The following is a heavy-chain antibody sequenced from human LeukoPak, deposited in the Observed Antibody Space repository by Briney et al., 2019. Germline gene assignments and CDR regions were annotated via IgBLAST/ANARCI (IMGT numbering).Heavy chain of an antibody. Sequence: GGSLRLSCAASGFTFSSYGMHWVRQAPGKGLEWVAFIRYDGSNKYYADSVKGRFTISRDNSKNTLYLQMNGLRAEDTAVYYCAKEDEFGEASPDYWGQGTLVTVSS. CDR1: GFTFSSYG. V-gene: IGHV3-30*02. CDR2: IRYDGSNK. CDR3: AKEDEFGEASPDY. D-gene: IGHD3-10*01. J-gene: IGHJ4*02.